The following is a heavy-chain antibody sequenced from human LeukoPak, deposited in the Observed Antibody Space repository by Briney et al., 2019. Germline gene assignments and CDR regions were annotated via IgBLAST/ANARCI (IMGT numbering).Heavy chain of an antibody. Sequence: GGSLRLSCAASGFTFTNYWMNWVRQAPGKGLEWVASIKQDGSEKYYVDSVKGRLTISRDNAKNSLYLQMNSPRTEDTAVYYCARDGAAPGLYFDSWGQGTLVTVSS. CDR3: ARDGAAPGLYFDS. CDR1: GFTFTNYW. J-gene: IGHJ4*02. D-gene: IGHD6-13*01. V-gene: IGHV3-7*01. CDR2: IKQDGSEK.